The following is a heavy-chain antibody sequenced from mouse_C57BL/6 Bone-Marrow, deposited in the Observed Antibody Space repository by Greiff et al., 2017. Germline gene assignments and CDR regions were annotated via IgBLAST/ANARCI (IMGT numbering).Heavy chain of an antibody. D-gene: IGHD1-1*01. Sequence: VQLQQSGPELVKPGASVKISCKASGYTFTDYYMNWVKQSHGKSLEWIGDINPNNGGTSYNQKFKGKATLTVDKSSSTAYMELRSLTSEDSAVYYCARSGGVAAPYWGQGTTLTVSS. CDR2: INPNNGGT. CDR3: ARSGGVAAPY. J-gene: IGHJ2*01. V-gene: IGHV1-26*01. CDR1: GYTFTDYY.